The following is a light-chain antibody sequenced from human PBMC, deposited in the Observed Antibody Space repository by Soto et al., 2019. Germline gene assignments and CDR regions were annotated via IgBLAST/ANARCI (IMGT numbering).Light chain of an antibody. CDR3: QQLNSYPQT. V-gene: IGKV3-20*01. Sequence: EIVLTQSPGTLSLSPGERATLSCRASQSVSSSYLAWYQQKPGQAPRLLIYGASSRATGIPDRFSGSGSGPDFTLTISSLQPEDSATYFCQQLNSYPQTFGQGTRLEI. J-gene: IGKJ5*01. CDR1: QSVSSSY. CDR2: GAS.